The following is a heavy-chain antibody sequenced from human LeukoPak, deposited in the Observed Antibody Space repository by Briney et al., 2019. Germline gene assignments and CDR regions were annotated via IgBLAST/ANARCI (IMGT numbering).Heavy chain of an antibody. CDR1: GFTFSSYS. J-gene: IGHJ4*02. Sequence: GGSLRLSCAASGFTFSSYSMNWVRQAPGKGLEWVSYISSSGNTIYYADSVKGRFTISRDNAKNSLSLQMNSLRAEDTAVYYCARGRNWNYGFDYWGQGTLVTVSS. CDR2: ISSSGNTI. CDR3: ARGRNWNYGFDY. D-gene: IGHD1-7*01. V-gene: IGHV3-48*04.